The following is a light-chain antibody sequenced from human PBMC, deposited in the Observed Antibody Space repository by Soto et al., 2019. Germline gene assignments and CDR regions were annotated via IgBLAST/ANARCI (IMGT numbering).Light chain of an antibody. J-gene: IGKJ5*01. CDR1: ESISNF. V-gene: IGKV1-5*03. Sequence: DIQMTQSPSTLSASVGDRVTITCRASESISNFLAWYQQKPGKAPNLMIYKASSLESGVPSRFSGSGSGTDCTLTISSLQPEDVATYYCQQSYSTPRTFGQGTRLEIK. CDR2: KAS. CDR3: QQSYSTPRT.